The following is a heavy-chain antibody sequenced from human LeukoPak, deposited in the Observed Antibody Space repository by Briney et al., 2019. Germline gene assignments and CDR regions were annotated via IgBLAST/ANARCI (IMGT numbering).Heavy chain of an antibody. D-gene: IGHD6-19*01. V-gene: IGHV3-23*01. CDR3: AKDHRGYSSDATPYYFDC. J-gene: IGHJ4*02. Sequence: PGGSLRLSCAASGFTFSSYAMIWVRQAPGKGLEWVSTISGSGISTYSAESVKGGFTISRDNSKNTMYLQMNSQRAEDTAVYFCAKDHRGYSSDATPYYFDCWGQGTLVTVSS. CDR1: GFTFSSYA. CDR2: ISGSGIST.